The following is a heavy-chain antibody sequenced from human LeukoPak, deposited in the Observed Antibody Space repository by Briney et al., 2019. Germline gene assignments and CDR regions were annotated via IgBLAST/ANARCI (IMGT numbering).Heavy chain of an antibody. J-gene: IGHJ4*02. CDR3: APGPATPKPGVAYYSDNGGYYYFDY. CDR2: INPNSGGT. V-gene: IGHV1-2*02. Sequence: ASVKVSFKTSGYAFTFYYIHWVRQAPGQGLEWMGWINPNSGGTNYAQKFQGRVTMTRDASITTAYMELSRLRSDDTAVYYCAPGPATPKPGVAYYSDNGGYYYFDYWGQGTLVTVSS. D-gene: IGHD3-22*01. CDR1: GYAFTFYY.